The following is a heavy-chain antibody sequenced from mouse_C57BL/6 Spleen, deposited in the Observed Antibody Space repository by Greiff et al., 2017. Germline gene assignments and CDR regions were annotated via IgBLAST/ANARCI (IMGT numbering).Heavy chain of an antibody. J-gene: IGHJ3*01. V-gene: IGHV5-17*01. CDR1: GFTFSDYG. D-gene: IGHD2-3*01. CDR3: ARPLYGGYPWFAD. Sequence: EVMLVESGGGLVKPGGSLKLSCAASGFTFSDYGMHWVRQAPEKGLEWVAYISSGSSTIYYADTVKGRFTISRDNAKNTLFLQMTSLRSEDTAMYYCARPLYGGYPWFADWGQGTLVTVSA. CDR2: ISSGSSTI.